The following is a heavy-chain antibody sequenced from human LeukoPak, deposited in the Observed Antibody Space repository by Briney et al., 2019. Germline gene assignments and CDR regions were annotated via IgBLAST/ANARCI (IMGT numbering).Heavy chain of an antibody. CDR2: IYTSGST. J-gene: IGHJ3*02. Sequence: SETLSLTCTVSGGSINSGSYYWSWIRQPAGKGLEWIGRIYTSGSTNYNPSLKSRVTISVDTSKNHFSLKLSSVTAADTAVYYCARISGSGYNSRGAFDIWGQGTMVTVSS. V-gene: IGHV4-61*02. CDR1: GGSINSGSYY. CDR3: ARISGSGYNSRGAFDI. D-gene: IGHD3-22*01.